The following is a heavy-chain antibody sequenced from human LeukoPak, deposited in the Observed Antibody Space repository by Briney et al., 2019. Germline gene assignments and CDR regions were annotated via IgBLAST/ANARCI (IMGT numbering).Heavy chain of an antibody. D-gene: IGHD3-10*01. J-gene: IGHJ4*02. CDR2: ISAYNGNT. Sequence: ASVKVSCKASGYTFISYGISWVRQAPGQGLEWMGWISAYNGNTNYAQKLQGRVTMTTDTSTSTAYMELRSLRSDDTAVYYCARAGYYYGSGSYYNDYWGQGTLVTVSS. CDR1: GYTFISYG. CDR3: ARAGYYYGSGSYYNDY. V-gene: IGHV1-18*01.